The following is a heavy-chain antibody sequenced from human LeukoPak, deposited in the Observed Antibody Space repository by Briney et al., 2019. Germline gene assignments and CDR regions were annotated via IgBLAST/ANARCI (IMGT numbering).Heavy chain of an antibody. V-gene: IGHV5-51*01. Sequence: GASLQISGEGSGSIFSSYWIGGGRPLRGKGEEGMGIIYPGDSDTRYSPSFQGQVSISADKSISTAYLQWSSLKASDTAMYYCARYRYSGYDYVDYWGQGTLVTVSS. CDR1: GSIFSSYW. CDR2: IYPGDSDT. J-gene: IGHJ4*02. CDR3: ARYRYSGYDYVDY. D-gene: IGHD5-12*01.